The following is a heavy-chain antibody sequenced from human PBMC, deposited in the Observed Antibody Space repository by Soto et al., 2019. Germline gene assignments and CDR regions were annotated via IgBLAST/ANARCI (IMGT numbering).Heavy chain of an antibody. CDR2: IDPNDSYT. CDR3: ASPYYYDSSGYPPVF. CDR1: GYSFTSYW. D-gene: IGHD3-22*01. V-gene: IGHV5-10-1*01. J-gene: IGHJ4*02. Sequence: GDSLKVSCKGSGYSFTSYWISWVSQMPGKGLEWMGRIDPNDSYTNYSASFQCHVAISADKSISTTYLQWSSLKASDTAMYYCASPYYYDSSGYPPVFWGQGPLVPGSS.